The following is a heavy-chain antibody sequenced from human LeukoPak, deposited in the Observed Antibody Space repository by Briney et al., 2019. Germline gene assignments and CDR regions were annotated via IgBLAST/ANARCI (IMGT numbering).Heavy chain of an antibody. CDR1: GFTFSSYA. V-gene: IGHV3-23*01. J-gene: IGHJ4*02. CDR2: ISGRGGST. Sequence: GGSLRLSCAASGFTFSSYAMSWVRQAPVKGLEWVSHISGRGGSTYYADSVKGRFTISRDNSKNTLYLQMNSLRAEDTAVYYCANSRTGYSSSWYDYWGQGTLVTVSS. D-gene: IGHD6-13*01. CDR3: ANSRTGYSSSWYDY.